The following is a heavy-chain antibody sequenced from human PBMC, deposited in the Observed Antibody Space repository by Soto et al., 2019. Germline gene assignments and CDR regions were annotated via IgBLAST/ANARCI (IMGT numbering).Heavy chain of an antibody. CDR3: VSSKQQLVRGASDI. V-gene: IGHV3-64D*06. D-gene: IGHD6-13*01. Sequence: GSLGLSCSASGFTFSSYAMHWVRQAPGKGLEYVSAISSNGGSTYYADSVKGRFTISRDNSKNTLYLQMSSLRAEDTAVYYCVSSKQQLVRGASDIWGQWTMVTV. CDR2: ISSNGGST. CDR1: GFTFSSYA. J-gene: IGHJ3*02.